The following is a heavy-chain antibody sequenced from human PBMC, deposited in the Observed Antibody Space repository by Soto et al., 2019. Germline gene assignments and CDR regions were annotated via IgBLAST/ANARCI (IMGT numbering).Heavy chain of an antibody. V-gene: IGHV2-26*01. CDR2: IFSNDEK. J-gene: IGHJ1*01. CDR3: ARLWTVERYQQY. D-gene: IGHD2-2*01. Sequence: QITLKESGPVLVKSTETLTLTCTVSGYSLSNARLGVSWMRQPPGKALEWLAHIFSNDEKSYNTSLESRLTISKDINRNQVVLTMTNMDPVGTATYYCARLWTVERYQQYWGQGILVTVTS. CDR1: GYSLSNARLG.